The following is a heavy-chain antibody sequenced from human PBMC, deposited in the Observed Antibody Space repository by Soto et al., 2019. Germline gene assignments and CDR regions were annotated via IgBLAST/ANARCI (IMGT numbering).Heavy chain of an antibody. Sequence: GASAKVSCKASGYTFSSYAMHWVRHAPGQRLEWMGWINAGYGNTKSSQKFQDRVTISRDTSASTAYMELTSLRSEDTAVYYCARDTGDGTFDFWGQGTLVTVSS. CDR3: ARDTGDGTFDF. CDR2: INAGYGNT. J-gene: IGHJ4*02. CDR1: GYTFSSYA. D-gene: IGHD7-27*01. V-gene: IGHV1-3*01.